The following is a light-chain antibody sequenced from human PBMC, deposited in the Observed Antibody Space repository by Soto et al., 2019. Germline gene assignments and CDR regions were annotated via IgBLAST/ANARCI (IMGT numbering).Light chain of an antibody. Sequence: DIQMTQSPSTLSASVGDRVTKTCRASQSISSWLAWHQQKAGKAPKLLIYKASSLESGVPSRFSGSGSGTEFTLTISSLQPDDFATYYCQQYSSYSAYTFGHGTKLEIK. CDR2: KAS. J-gene: IGKJ2*01. CDR3: QQYSSYSAYT. CDR1: QSISSW. V-gene: IGKV1-5*03.